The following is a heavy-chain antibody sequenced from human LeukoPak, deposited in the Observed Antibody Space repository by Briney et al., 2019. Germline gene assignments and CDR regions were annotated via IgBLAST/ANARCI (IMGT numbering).Heavy chain of an antibody. CDR3: AKEFYDTYDSTSFDY. CDR1: GFTVSNTY. D-gene: IGHD3-22*01. J-gene: IGHJ4*02. Sequence: GGSLRLSCAASGFTVSNTYMSWVRQAPGKGLEWVSLIYSGGGTYSADSVKGRFTISRDNSKNTLYLQMNSLRAEDTAVYYCAKEFYDTYDSTSFDYWGQGTLVTVSS. CDR2: IYSGGGT. V-gene: IGHV3-53*01.